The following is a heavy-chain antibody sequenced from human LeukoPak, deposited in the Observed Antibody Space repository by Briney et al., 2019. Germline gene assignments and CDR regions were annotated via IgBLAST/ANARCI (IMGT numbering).Heavy chain of an antibody. CDR2: ISGSGGST. CDR1: GFTFSSYA. CDR3: AKDRGGRGHFDY. V-gene: IGHV3-23*01. J-gene: IGHJ4*02. D-gene: IGHD3-16*01. Sequence: GGSLRLSCAASGFTFSSYAMSWVRQAPGKGLEWVSAISGSGGSTYYADSVKGRFTISRDNSKNTRYLQMNSLRAEDTAVYYCAKDRGGRGHFDYWGQGTLVTVSS.